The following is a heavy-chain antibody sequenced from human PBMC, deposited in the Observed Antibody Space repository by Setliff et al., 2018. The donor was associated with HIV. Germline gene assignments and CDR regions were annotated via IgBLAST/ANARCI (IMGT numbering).Heavy chain of an antibody. Sequence: GASVKVSCKASGYTFTSYAMNWVRQAPGQGLEWMGWISVYNGKIDYAQKFQGRVTMTTETSTSTAHMELRSLRSDDTAVYYCARDYGSSPYAVFDSWGQGTLVTVSS. D-gene: IGHD6-13*01. J-gene: IGHJ4*02. CDR3: ARDYGSSPYAVFDS. CDR1: GYTFTSYA. V-gene: IGHV1-18*01. CDR2: ISVYNGKI.